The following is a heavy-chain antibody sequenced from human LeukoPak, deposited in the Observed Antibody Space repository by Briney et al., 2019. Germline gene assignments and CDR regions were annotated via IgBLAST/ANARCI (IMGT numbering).Heavy chain of an antibody. CDR3: ARVKLDYYGSGSRFDY. J-gene: IGHJ4*02. CDR2: MNPNSGNT. CDR1: GYTFTSYD. D-gene: IGHD3-10*01. V-gene: IGHV1-8*03. Sequence: ASVKVSCKASGYTFTSYDINWVRQATGQGLEWMGWMNPNSGNTGYAQKFQGRVTITRNTSISTAYMELSSLRSEDTAVYYCARVKLDYYGSGSRFDYWGQGTLVTVSS.